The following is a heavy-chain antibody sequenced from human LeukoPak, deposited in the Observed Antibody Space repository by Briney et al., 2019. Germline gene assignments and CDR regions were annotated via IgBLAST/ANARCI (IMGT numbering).Heavy chain of an antibody. CDR2: IRYDGSKK. D-gene: IGHD2-15*01. V-gene: IGHV3-30*02. CDR3: ARDRGCSGGSCYHNWFDP. Sequence: PGGSLRLSCAASGFTFSSYGMHWVRQAPGKGLEWVAFIRYDGSKKYYADSVKGRFTISRDNSKNTLYLQMNSLRAEDTAVYYCARDRGCSGGSCYHNWFDPWGQGTLVTVSS. CDR1: GFTFSSYG. J-gene: IGHJ5*02.